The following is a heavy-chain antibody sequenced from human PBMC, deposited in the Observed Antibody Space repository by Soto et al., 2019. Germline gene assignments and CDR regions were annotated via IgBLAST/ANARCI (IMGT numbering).Heavy chain of an antibody. CDR1: GGSISSYY. CDR2: IYYSGST. D-gene: IGHD3-22*01. J-gene: IGHJ6*02. V-gene: IGHV4-59*01. Sequence: SETLSLTCSVSGGSISSYYWSWIRQPPGKGLEWIGYIYYSGSTNYNPSLKSRVTISVDTSKNQFSLKLSSVTAADTAVYYCARMYYDSSGYRYYYYYGMDVWGQGTTVTVSS. CDR3: ARMYYDSSGYRYYYYYGMDV.